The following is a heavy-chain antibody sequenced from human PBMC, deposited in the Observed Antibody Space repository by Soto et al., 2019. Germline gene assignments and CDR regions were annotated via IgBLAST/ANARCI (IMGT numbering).Heavy chain of an antibody. CDR2: INHSGST. D-gene: IGHD3-3*01. V-gene: IGHV4-34*01. Sequence: PSETLSLTCAVYGGSFSGYYWSWIRQPPGKGLGWIGEINHSGSTNYNPSPKSRVTISVDTSKNQFSLKLSSVTAADTAVYYCARNGSYYDFWSGYYFGGGMDVWGQGTTVTVSS. J-gene: IGHJ6*02. CDR3: ARNGSYYDFWSGYYFGGGMDV. CDR1: GGSFSGYY.